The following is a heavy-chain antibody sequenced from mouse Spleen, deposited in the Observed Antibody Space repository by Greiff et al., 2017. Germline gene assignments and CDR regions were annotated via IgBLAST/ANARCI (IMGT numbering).Heavy chain of an antibody. V-gene: IGHV1-82*01. CDR1: GYAFSSSW. CDR2: IYPGDGDT. CDR3: ARDYYGKDLDY. Sequence: QVQLQQSGPELVKPGASVKISCKASGYAFSSSWMNWVKQRPGKGLEWIGRIYPGDGDTNYNGKFKGKATLTADKSSSTAYMQLSSLTSEDSAVYFCARDYYGKDLDYWGQGTTLTVSS. D-gene: IGHD2-1*01. J-gene: IGHJ2*01.